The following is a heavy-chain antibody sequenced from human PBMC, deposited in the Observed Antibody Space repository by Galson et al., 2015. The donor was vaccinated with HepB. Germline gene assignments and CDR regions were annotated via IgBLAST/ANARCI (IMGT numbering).Heavy chain of an antibody. Sequence: SVKVSCKASGYTFTSYAMHWVRQAPGQRLEWMGWINAGNGNTKYSQKFQGRVTITRDTSASTAYMELSSLRSEGTAVYYCARRSEPIVVVPAARGYGMDVWGQGTTVTVSS. D-gene: IGHD2-2*01. CDR1: GYTFTSYA. CDR2: INAGNGNT. V-gene: IGHV1-3*01. J-gene: IGHJ6*02. CDR3: ARRSEPIVVVPAARGYGMDV.